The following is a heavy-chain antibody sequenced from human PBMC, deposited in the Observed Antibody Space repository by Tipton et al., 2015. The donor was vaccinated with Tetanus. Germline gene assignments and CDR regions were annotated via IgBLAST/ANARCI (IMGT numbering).Heavy chain of an antibody. CDR2: VYNSGSF. D-gene: IGHD5-18*01. CDR1: GASISNYY. CDR3: ARGSRYGSGYVSYFDS. V-gene: IGHV4-59*01. J-gene: IGHJ4*02. Sequence: GLVKLSETLSLMCTVSGASISNYYWSWIRQPPGKGLEWIGYVYNSGSFNYNPSLKSRVTISIDTAKIQFSLQLTSVTAADTAVYYCARGSRYGSGYVSYFDSWGQGTPVTVSS.